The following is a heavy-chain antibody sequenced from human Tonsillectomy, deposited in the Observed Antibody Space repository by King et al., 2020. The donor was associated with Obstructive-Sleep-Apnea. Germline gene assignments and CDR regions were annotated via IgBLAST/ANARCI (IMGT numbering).Heavy chain of an antibody. CDR1: GFTFSSYS. D-gene: IGHD6-19*01. Sequence: QLVQSGGGLVQPGGSLRLSCAASGFTFSSYSMNWVRQAPGKGLEWVSYISSSSSTIYYADSLKGRFTISRDNAKNSLYLQMNSLRAEDTAVYYCARDRYSSGWYEEPHPIDYWGQGTLVTVSS. CDR3: ARDRYSSGWYEEPHPIDY. V-gene: IGHV3-48*04. J-gene: IGHJ4*02. CDR2: ISSSSSTI.